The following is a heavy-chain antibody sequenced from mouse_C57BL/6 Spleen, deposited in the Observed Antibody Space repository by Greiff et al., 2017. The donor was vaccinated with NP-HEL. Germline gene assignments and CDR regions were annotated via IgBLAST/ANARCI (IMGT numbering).Heavy chain of an antibody. J-gene: IGHJ4*01. CDR1: GYAFSSSW. Sequence: VQLQQSGPELVKPGASVKISCKASGYAFSSSWMNWVKQRPGKGLEWIGRIYPGDGDTNYNGKFKGKATLTADKSSSTAYMQLSSLTSEDSAVYFCARGLPPDYYAMDYWGQGTSVTVSS. D-gene: IGHD5-5*01. CDR3: ARGLPPDYYAMDY. V-gene: IGHV1-82*01. CDR2: IYPGDGDT.